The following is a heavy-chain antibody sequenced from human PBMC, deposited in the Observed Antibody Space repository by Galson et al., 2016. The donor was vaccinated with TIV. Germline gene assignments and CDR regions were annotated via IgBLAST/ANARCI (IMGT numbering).Heavy chain of an antibody. J-gene: IGHJ6*02. D-gene: IGHD3-16*01. CDR1: GFTFSKHA. Sequence: SLRLSCAASGFTFSKHAMHWVRQAPGKGLEWLAVISYDGIKEFYADSVRGRFTISRDNSKDTLHLQMNSLRPEDAAVYYCAHDQGSYGYFYNGMDVWGQGTTVTVSS. CDR2: ISYDGIKE. CDR3: AHDQGSYGYFYNGMDV. V-gene: IGHV3-30*18.